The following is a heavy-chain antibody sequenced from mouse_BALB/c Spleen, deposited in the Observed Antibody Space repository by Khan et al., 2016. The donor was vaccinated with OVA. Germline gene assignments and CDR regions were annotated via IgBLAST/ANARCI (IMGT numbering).Heavy chain of an antibody. CDR1: GYSITSDYV. V-gene: IGHV3-2*02. Sequence: VQLKQSGPGLVKPSQSLSLTCTVTGYSITSDYVWNWIRQFPGNKLEWMGYINYSGGTSYLPSLTSRISITRDTSKNHFFLQLNSVTTEDSATYYYARWFAYWGQGTLVTVS. CDR2: INYSGGT. J-gene: IGHJ3*01. CDR3: ARWFAY.